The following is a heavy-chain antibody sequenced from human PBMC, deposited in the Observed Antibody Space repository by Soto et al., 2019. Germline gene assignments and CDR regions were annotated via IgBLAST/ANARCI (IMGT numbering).Heavy chain of an antibody. J-gene: IGHJ4*02. CDR1: GFSVSSNY. CDR2: IYSGGSA. V-gene: IGHV3-53*01. Sequence: GGSLRLSCAASGFSVSSNYMSWVRQAPGKGLEWVSHIYSGGSAYYADSVKGRFTISRDNSKNTLFLQTNSLRAEDTAVYYCVKAVSYYYGSGSYYTYYLDYWGQGTLVTSPQ. D-gene: IGHD3-10*01. CDR3: VKAVSYYYGSGSYYTYYLDY.